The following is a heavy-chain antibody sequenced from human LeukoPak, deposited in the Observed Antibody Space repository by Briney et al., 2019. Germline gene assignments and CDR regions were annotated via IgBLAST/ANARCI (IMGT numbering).Heavy chain of an antibody. CDR3: ARDWNNMAGWFDP. Sequence: GGSLRLSCAASGFPVSSSYMTWIRQAPGKGLEWVSVIYGGGGTYYADSVKGRFIISRDNSNNTLYLQMNSLRAEDTAVYYCARDWNNMAGWFDPWPQGTLVTVSS. J-gene: IGHJ5*02. CDR2: IYGGGGT. CDR1: GFPVSSSY. V-gene: IGHV3-53*01. D-gene: IGHD1/OR15-1a*01.